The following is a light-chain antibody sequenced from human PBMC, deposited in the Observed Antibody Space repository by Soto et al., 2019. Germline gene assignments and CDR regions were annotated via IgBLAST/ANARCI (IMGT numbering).Light chain of an antibody. CDR1: SSNIGAGYD. V-gene: IGLV1-40*01. J-gene: IGLJ1*01. CDR2: GNS. Sequence: QLVLTQPPSVSGAPGQRVTISCTGSSSNIGAGYDVHWYQPLPGTAPKLLIYGNSNRPSGVPDRFSGSKSGTSASLAITGLQAEDEADYSCQSYDSSLSVNYVFGTGTKVTVL. CDR3: QSYDSSLSVNYV.